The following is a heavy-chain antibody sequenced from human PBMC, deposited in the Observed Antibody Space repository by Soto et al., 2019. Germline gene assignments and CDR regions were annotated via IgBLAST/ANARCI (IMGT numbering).Heavy chain of an antibody. Sequence: GGSLRLSCAASGFTFSNAWMNWVRQAPGKGLEWVGRIKSKTDGGTTDYAAPVKGRFTISRDDSKNTLYLQMNSLKTEDTAVYYCTTDNLCRVPTIFGCYGMDVWGQGTTVTVSS. CDR1: GFTFSNAW. V-gene: IGHV3-15*07. J-gene: IGHJ6*02. CDR2: IKSKTDGGTT. D-gene: IGHD3-3*01. CDR3: TTDNLCRVPTIFGCYGMDV.